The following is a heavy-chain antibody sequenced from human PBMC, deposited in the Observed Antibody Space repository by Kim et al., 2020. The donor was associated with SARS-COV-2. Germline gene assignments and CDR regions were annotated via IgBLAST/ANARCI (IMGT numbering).Heavy chain of an antibody. CDR1: GFTFSSYG. V-gene: IGHV3-33*01. CDR3: ARALVGWELLLDY. D-gene: IGHD1-26*01. CDR2: IWYDGSNK. Sequence: GGSLRLSCAASGFTFSSYGMHWVRQAPGKGLEWVAVIWYDGSNKYYADSVKGRFTISRDNSKNTLYLQMNSLRAEDTAVYYCARALVGWELLLDYWGQGTLGTVSS. J-gene: IGHJ4*02.